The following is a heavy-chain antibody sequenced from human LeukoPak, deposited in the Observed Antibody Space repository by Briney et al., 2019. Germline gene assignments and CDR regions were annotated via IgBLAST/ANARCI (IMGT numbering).Heavy chain of an antibody. CDR2: ISPTDSNT. J-gene: IGHJ6*03. Sequence: GESLKVSCKGSGFTFTNYWIAWVRQMPGKGLEWMGIISPTDSNTRYSSSFQGQVTLSADKSINTAYLQWSTLRASDTAMYYCARQAAHYFYMDVWGNGTTVTVSS. V-gene: IGHV5-51*01. CDR3: ARQAAHYFYMDV. CDR1: GFTFTNYW. D-gene: IGHD6-25*01.